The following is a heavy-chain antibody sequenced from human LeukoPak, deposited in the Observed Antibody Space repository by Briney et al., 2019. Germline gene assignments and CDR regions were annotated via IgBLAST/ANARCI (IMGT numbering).Heavy chain of an antibody. CDR1: GFTFSRYW. J-gene: IGHJ4*02. CDR3: ARGRPTPGTDY. V-gene: IGHV3-7*04. CDR2: IKQDGDEE. Sequence: GGSLRLSCAASGFTFSRYWMNWVRQAAGKGLEWVATIKQDGDEEYYGASVKGRFTISRDNANKSLYLQMSSLRVEDTAVYYCARGRPTPGTDYWGQGTLVTVSS. D-gene: IGHD6-13*01.